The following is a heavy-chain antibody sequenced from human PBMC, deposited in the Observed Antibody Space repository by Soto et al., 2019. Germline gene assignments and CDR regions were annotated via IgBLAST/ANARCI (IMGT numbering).Heavy chain of an antibody. CDR1: GFSLSTSGVG. CDR2: IYWDDDK. V-gene: IGHV2-5*02. CDR3: AHCFSTSSEWGYYYGMDV. J-gene: IGHJ6*02. D-gene: IGHD2-2*01. Sequence: SGPTLVNPTQTLTLTCTFSGFSLSTSGVGVGWIRKPPGKALEWLALIYWDDDKRYSPALKSRLTITKGTSKNQVVLTMTNMDPVDTATYYCAHCFSTSSEWGYYYGMDVWGQGTTVTSP.